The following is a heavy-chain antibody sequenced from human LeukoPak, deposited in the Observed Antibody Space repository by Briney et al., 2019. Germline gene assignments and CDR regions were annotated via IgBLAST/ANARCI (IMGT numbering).Heavy chain of an antibody. Sequence: SETLSLTCTVSGGSISSGGYYWSWIRQHPGKGLEWIGYIYYSGSTYYNPSLKSRVTISVDTSKNQFSPKLSSVTAADTAVYYCARVNYGDYDIDYWGQGTLVTVSS. CDR3: ARVNYGDYDIDY. D-gene: IGHD4-17*01. CDR2: IYYSGST. V-gene: IGHV4-31*03. CDR1: GGSISSGGYY. J-gene: IGHJ4*02.